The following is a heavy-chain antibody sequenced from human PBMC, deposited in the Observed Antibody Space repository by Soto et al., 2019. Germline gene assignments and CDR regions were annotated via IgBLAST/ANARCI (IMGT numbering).Heavy chain of an antibody. CDR2: IYYSGST. J-gene: IGHJ6*02. D-gene: IGHD3-3*01. Sequence: SETLSLTCTVSGGSVSSGSYYWSWIRQPPGKGLEWIGYIYYSGSTNYNPSLKSRVTISVDTSKNQFSLKLSSVTAADTAVYYCARELAGFLEPYYYGMDVWGQGTTVTVSS. CDR1: GGSVSSGSYY. V-gene: IGHV4-61*01. CDR3: ARELAGFLEPYYYGMDV.